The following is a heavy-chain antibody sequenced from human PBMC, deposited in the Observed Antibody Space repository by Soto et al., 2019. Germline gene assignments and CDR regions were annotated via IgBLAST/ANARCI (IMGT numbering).Heavy chain of an antibody. J-gene: IGHJ4*01. CDR3: ARHAKYYDILTGYSGAWYFDY. CDR1: GGAISSYY. CDR2: IYYSGST. Sequence: SETLSLTCTVSGGAISSYYWSWIRQPPGKGLEWIGYIYYSGSTNYNPSLKSRVTISVDTSKNQFSLKLSSVTAADTAVYYCARHAKYYDILTGYSGAWYFDYWGHGTLVTVSS. V-gene: IGHV4-59*08. D-gene: IGHD3-9*01.